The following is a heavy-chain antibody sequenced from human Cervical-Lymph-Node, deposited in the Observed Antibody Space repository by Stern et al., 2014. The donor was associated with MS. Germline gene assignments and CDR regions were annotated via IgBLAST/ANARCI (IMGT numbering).Heavy chain of an antibody. CDR3: ANPLPYAN. D-gene: IGHD4-17*01. Sequence: QVQLVQSGAEVKKPGASVKVSCKASGDTFASYPIHWLRQAPGQGPEWMGIVNPTGGRTTYAQTFQGRLTMTRDTSTRTVYMELSSLKAEDTAMYFCANPLPYANWGQGTRVTVSS. CDR1: GDTFASYP. J-gene: IGHJ1*01. V-gene: IGHV1-46*03. CDR2: VNPTGGRT.